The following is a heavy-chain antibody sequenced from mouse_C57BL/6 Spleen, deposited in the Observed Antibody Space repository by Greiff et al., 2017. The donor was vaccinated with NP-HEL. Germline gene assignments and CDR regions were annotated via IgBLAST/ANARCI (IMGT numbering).Heavy chain of an antibody. V-gene: IGHV1-52*01. CDR2: IDPSDSET. Sequence: QVQLQQPGAELVRPGSSVKLSCKASGYTFTSYWMHWVKQRPIQGLEWIGNIDPSDSETHYNQKFKDKATLTVDKSSSTAYMQLCSLTSEDSAVYYCARAPLITSVVATRDCYAMDYWGQGTSVTVSS. CDR1: GYTFTSYW. CDR3: ARAPLITSVVATRDCYAMDY. J-gene: IGHJ4*01. D-gene: IGHD1-1*01.